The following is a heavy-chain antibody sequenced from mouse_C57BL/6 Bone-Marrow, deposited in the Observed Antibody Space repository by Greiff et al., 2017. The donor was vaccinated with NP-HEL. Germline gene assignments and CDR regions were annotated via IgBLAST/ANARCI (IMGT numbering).Heavy chain of an antibody. D-gene: IGHD1-1*01. CDR1: GFTFSDYY. V-gene: IGHV5-12*01. J-gene: IGHJ4*01. Sequence: EVKLVESGGGLVQPGGSLKLSCAASGFTFSDYYMYWVRQTPEKRLEWVAYISNGGGSTYYPDTVKGRFNISRDNAKNTLYLQMSRLKSEDTAMYYCARPAPITTVVEAMDYWGQGTSGTVSS. CDR2: ISNGGGST. CDR3: ARPAPITTVVEAMDY.